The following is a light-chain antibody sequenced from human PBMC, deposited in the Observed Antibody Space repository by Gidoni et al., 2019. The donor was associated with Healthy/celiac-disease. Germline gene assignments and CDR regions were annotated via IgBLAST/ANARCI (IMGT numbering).Light chain of an antibody. CDR3: SSDTSSSTWV. CDR1: SSDVGGYNY. V-gene: IGLV2-14*01. Sequence: QSSLTQPASLSGSPGQSITTSCTGTSSDVGGYNYVSWYQPHAGKALTLMIYEVSKRPSGVSNRVSGSKSGNTASLTISGLHAEDEADYYCSSDTSSSTWVFGGGTKLTVL. J-gene: IGLJ3*02. CDR2: EVS.